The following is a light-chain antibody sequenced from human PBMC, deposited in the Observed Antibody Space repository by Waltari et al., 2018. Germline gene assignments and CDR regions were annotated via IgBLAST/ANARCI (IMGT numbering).Light chain of an antibody. CDR1: QSINTY. J-gene: IGKJ2*01. Sequence: DIQMTQSPSSLSASVGDRVTITCRASQSINTYLNWHQQKPGKAPKLLIFAASSLQSGVPLRFSGRGSGTDFTLTITSLQREDFATYYCQQSYNTPYTFGQGTKLDIK. CDR2: AAS. V-gene: IGKV1-39*01. CDR3: QQSYNTPYT.